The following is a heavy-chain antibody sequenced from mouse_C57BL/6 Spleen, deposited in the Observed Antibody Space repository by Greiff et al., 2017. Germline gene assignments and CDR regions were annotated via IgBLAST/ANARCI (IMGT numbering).Heavy chain of an antibody. CDR1: GFTFTDYY. D-gene: IGHD2-5*01. J-gene: IGHJ2*01. V-gene: IGHV7-3*01. Sequence: EVKVVESGGGLVQPGGSLSLSCAASGFTFTDYYMSWVRQPPGKALEWLGFIRNKANGYTTEYSASVKGRFTISRDNSQSILYLQMNALRAEDSATYYCARLYSNYVDYWGQGTTLTVSS. CDR2: IRNKANGYTT. CDR3: ARLYSNYVDY.